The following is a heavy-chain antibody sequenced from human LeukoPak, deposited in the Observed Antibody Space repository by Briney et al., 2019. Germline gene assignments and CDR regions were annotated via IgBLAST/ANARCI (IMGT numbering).Heavy chain of an antibody. CDR1: GFTFDDYG. CDR2: INWNGGST. CDR3: ARARELLWFGELSYYFDY. V-gene: IGHV3-20*04. J-gene: IGHJ4*02. D-gene: IGHD3-10*01. Sequence: RPGGSLRLSCAASGFTFDDYGMSWVRHARGKGLEWVSGINWNGGSTGYADSVKGRFTISRDNAKNSLYLQMNSLRAEDTALYYCARARELLWFGELSYYFDYWGQGTLVTVSS.